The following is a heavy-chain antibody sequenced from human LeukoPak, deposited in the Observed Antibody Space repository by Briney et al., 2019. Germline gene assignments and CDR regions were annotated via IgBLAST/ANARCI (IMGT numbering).Heavy chain of an antibody. CDR2: MNPNSGNT. V-gene: IGHV1-8*01. CDR1: GYTFTSYD. J-gene: IGHJ6*03. D-gene: IGHD2-2*02. CDR3: ARGDIVVVPAAILHYYYYYMDV. Sequence: GASVKVSCKASGYTFTSYDINWVRQTTGQRLERRGWMNPNSGNTGYAQKFQGRVTMTRNTSISTAYMELSSLRSEATAVYYCARGDIVVVPAAILHYYYYYMDVWGKGTTVTVSS.